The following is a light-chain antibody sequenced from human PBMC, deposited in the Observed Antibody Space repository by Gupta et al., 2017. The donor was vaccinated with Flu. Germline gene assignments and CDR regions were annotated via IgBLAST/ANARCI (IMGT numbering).Light chain of an antibody. J-gene: IGKJ1*01. CDR3: KQDDAYPWS. CDR2: KAS. CDR1: QNVGSY. V-gene: IGKV1-5*03. Sequence: DSNTNTGRDSQNVGSYFALYPHKTQNAPKLMNNKASKVERGVSSRFRGRGSGTQFTYTISRLQPDDFATYYGKQDDAYPWSFGQGTTVEIK.